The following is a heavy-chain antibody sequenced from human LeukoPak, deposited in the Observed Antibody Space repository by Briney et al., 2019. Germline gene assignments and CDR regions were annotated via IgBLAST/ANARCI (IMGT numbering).Heavy chain of an antibody. D-gene: IGHD3-22*01. CDR2: IKQDGSEK. J-gene: IGHJ4*02. Sequence: GGSLRLSCAASGFTFSSYWMSWVRQAPGKGLEWVANIKQDGSEKYNVHSLKGRFTISRDNAKNSLYLQMNSLRAEDTAVYYCARDTFMGYDSSGYYDYWGQGTLVTVSA. CDR1: GFTFSSYW. CDR3: ARDTFMGYDSSGYYDY. V-gene: IGHV3-7*01.